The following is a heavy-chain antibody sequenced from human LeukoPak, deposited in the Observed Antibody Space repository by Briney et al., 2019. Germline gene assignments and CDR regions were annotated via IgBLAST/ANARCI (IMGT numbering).Heavy chain of an antibody. J-gene: IGHJ4*02. D-gene: IGHD4-17*01. V-gene: IGHV4-30-2*01. CDR3: ARGGDYGDYGQVVY. Sequence: SETLSLTCAVSGGSISSGGYSWSWIRQPPGKGLEWIGYIYHSGSTYYNPSLKSRVTISVDRSKDQFSLKLSSVTAADTAVYYCARGGDYGDYGQVVYWGQGTLVTVSS. CDR2: IYHSGST. CDR1: GGSISSGGYS.